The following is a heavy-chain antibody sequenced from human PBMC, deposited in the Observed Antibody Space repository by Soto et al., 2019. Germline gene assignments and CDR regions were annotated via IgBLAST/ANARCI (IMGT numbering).Heavy chain of an antibody. CDR2: INHSGST. CDR1: GGSFSGYY. D-gene: IGHD3-10*01. Sequence: PSETLSLTCAVYGGSFSGYYWSWIRQPPGKGLEWIGEINHSGSTNYNPSLTSRVTISVDTSKNQFSLKLTSVTAADTAVYYCARGGRGYYDSGSYYSPPDVCGQGTTVTVSS. J-gene: IGHJ6*02. CDR3: ARGGRGYYDSGSYYSPPDV. V-gene: IGHV4-34*01.